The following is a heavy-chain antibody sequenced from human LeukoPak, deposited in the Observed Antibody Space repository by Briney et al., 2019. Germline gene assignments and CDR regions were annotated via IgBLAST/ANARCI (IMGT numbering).Heavy chain of an antibody. CDR2: INHSGST. CDR3: ARKVPDFWSGYAHCRFDP. J-gene: IGHJ5*02. V-gene: IGHV4-34*01. CDR1: GGSFSGYY. Sequence: SETLSLTCAVYGGSFSGYYWSWIRQPPGKGLEWIGEINHSGSTNYNPSLKSRVTISVDTSKNQFSLKLSSATAADTAVYYCARKVPDFWSGYAHCRFDPWGQGTLVTVSS. D-gene: IGHD3-3*01.